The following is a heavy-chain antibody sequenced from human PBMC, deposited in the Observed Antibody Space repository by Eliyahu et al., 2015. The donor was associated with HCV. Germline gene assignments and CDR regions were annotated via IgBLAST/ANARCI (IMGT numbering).Heavy chain of an antibody. CDR2: ITAANGKT. CDR3: ARDRLGDLFGDVWSGDWGY. Sequence: QVQLVQSGAEVKKPGASVKVSCKASGYIFTTYPMHWVRQAPGQRLEWMGWITAANGKTKYSQKFQGRVTITRDTSASTAYMELSSLRSEDTAVYYCARDRLGDLFGDVWSGDWGYWGQGTLVTVSS. V-gene: IGHV1-3*01. D-gene: IGHD3-3*01. CDR1: GYIFTTYP. J-gene: IGHJ4*02.